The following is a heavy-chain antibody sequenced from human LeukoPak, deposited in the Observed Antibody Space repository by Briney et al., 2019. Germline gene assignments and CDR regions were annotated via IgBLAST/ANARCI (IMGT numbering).Heavy chain of an antibody. Sequence: AVISYDGSNKYYADSVKGRFTISRDNSKNTLYLQTNSLRAEDTAVYYCARGHSSIWHAFDIWGQGTMVTVSS. D-gene: IGHD6-13*01. CDR3: ARGHSSIWHAFDI. V-gene: IGHV3-30*03. J-gene: IGHJ3*02. CDR2: ISYDGSNK.